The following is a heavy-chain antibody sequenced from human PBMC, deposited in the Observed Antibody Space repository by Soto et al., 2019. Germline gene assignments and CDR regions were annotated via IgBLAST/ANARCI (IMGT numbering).Heavy chain of an antibody. CDR3: AKPGAERHYYYYYGMDV. Sequence: GGSLRLSCAASGFTFSSYAMSWVRQAPGKGLEWVSAISGSGGSTYYADSVKGRFTISRDNSKNTLYLQMNSLRAEDTAVYYRAKPGAERHYYYYYGMDVWGQGTTVTVSS. V-gene: IGHV3-23*01. CDR2: ISGSGGST. D-gene: IGHD1-1*01. CDR1: GFTFSSYA. J-gene: IGHJ6*02.